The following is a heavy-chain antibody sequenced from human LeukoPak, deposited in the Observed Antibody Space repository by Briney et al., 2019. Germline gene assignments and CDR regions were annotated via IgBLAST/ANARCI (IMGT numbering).Heavy chain of an antibody. D-gene: IGHD2-8*02. J-gene: IGHJ4*02. CDR2: MYSGGST. CDR1: GFTVSTNF. Sequence: GGSLRLSCAASGFTVSTNFMNWVRQAPGKGLEWVSIMYSGGSTYYADSVKGRFTISRDDSKNTVCLQMNSLRADDTAMNYCARGYCTGTNCLGDYWGQGTLVTVSS. V-gene: IGHV3-53*01. CDR3: ARGYCTGTNCLGDY.